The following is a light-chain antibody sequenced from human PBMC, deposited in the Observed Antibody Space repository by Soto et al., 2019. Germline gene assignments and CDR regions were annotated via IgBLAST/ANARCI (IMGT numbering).Light chain of an antibody. CDR3: QQYNIYSWM. J-gene: IGKJ1*01. CDR2: QTS. Sequence: ELGLKQSPATVSSFQGDRVTLSCRASQYINTRLAWYQHRPGQAPRLLIYQTSIRAAGIPARFSASGTGTDFTLTISVLQPDDFASYYCQQYNIYSWMFGQGTKVDIK. V-gene: IGKV3D-15*03. CDR1: QYINTR.